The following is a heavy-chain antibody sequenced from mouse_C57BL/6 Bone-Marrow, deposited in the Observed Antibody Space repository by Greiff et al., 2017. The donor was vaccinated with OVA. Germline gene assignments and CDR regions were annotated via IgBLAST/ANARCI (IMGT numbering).Heavy chain of an antibody. V-gene: IGHV1-66*01. CDR1: GYSFTSYY. CDR2: FYPGSGNT. CDR3: ALTGTFAY. D-gene: IGHD4-1*01. J-gene: IGHJ3*01. Sequence: QVQLQQSGPELVKPGASVKISCKASGYSFTSYYIHWVKQRPGQGLEWIGWFYPGSGNTKYNEKFKGKATLTADTSSSTAYMQLSSLTSEDSAVYYCALTGTFAYWGQGTLVTVSA.